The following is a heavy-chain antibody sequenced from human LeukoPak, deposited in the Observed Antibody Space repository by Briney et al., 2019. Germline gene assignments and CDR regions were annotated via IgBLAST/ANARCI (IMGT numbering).Heavy chain of an antibody. CDR2: IYYSGST. D-gene: IGHD6-25*01. Sequence: PSETLSLTCTVSGGSISSGGYYWSWIRQHPGKGLEWIGYIYYSGSTYYNPSLKSRVTISVDTSKNQFSLKLSSVTAADTAVYYCARDQRPSLAAAAAETGAFDILGQRAKGTVSS. V-gene: IGHV4-31*03. J-gene: IGHJ3*02. CDR3: ARDQRPSLAAAAAETGAFDI. CDR1: GGSISSGGYY.